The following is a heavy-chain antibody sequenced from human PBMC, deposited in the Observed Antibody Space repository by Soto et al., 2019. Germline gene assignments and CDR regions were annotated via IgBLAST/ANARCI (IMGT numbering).Heavy chain of an antibody. CDR3: AKDQVVVVPAAMMAYYYYYMDV. D-gene: IGHD2-2*01. CDR1: GFTFSSYA. V-gene: IGHV3-23*01. CDR2: ISGSGGST. Sequence: GGSLRLSCSASGFTFSSYAMSWVRQAPGKGLEWVSAISGSGGSTYYADSAKGRFTISRDSSKNTLYLQMNSLRAEDTAVYYCAKDQVVVVPAAMMAYYYYYMDVWGKGTTVTVSS. J-gene: IGHJ6*03.